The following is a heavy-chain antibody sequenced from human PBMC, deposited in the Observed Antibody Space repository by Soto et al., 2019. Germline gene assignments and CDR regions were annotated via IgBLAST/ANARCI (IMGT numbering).Heavy chain of an antibody. D-gene: IGHD5-12*01. J-gene: IGHJ3*02. CDR2: IYPGDSDT. CDR3: ARRGHRGDSGYDDAFDI. V-gene: IGHV5-51*01. CDR1: GYSFTSYW. Sequence: GESLKISCKGSGYSFTSYWIGWVRQMPGKGLEWMGIIYPGDSDTRYSPSFQGQVTISADKSITTAYLQWSSRKASDTAVYYCARRGHRGDSGYDDAFDIWGQGTMVTGSS.